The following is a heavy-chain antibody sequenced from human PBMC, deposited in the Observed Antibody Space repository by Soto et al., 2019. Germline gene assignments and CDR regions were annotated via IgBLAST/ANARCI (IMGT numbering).Heavy chain of an antibody. Sequence: QVQLVESGGGVVQPGRSLRLSCAASGFTFSSYGMHWVRQAPGKGLEWVAVISYDGSNKYYADSVKGRFTISRDNSNNTLYLQMNSLRAEDTAVYYCAKEGGSSGWWYFDLWGRGTLVTVSS. CDR2: ISYDGSNK. CDR3: AKEGGSSGWWYFDL. J-gene: IGHJ2*01. D-gene: IGHD3-22*01. V-gene: IGHV3-30*18. CDR1: GFTFSSYG.